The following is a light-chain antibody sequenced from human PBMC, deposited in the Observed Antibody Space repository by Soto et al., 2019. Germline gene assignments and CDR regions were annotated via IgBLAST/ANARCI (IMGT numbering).Light chain of an antibody. J-gene: IGKJ2*01. CDR3: QQCGTSPYT. CDR1: QGVGSC. Sequence: ENVLTQSPGTLSLSPGERATLSCRASQGVGSCLVWYQQKPGQTPRLLIFDASRRPTGIPDRFSGSGSGTDFTLTITRLEPEDFAVYYCQQCGTSPYTFGQGTKLEL. CDR2: DAS. V-gene: IGKV3-20*01.